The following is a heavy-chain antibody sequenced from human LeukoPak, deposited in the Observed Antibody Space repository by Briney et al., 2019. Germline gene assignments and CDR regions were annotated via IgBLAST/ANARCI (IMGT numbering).Heavy chain of an antibody. CDR3: ARGRDDYYYYGMDV. CDR2: IYYSGST. CDR1: GGSISSYY. J-gene: IGHJ6*02. Sequence: SETLSLTCTVSGGSISSYYWSWIRQPPGKGLEWIGYIYYSGSTNYNPSLKSRVTISVDTSKNQFSLKLSSVTAADTAVYYCARGRDDYYYYGMDVWGQGTTVTVSS. V-gene: IGHV4-59*01.